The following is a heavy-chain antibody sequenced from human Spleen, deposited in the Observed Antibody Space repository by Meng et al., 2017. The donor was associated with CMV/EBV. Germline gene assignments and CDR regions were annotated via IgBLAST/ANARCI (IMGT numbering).Heavy chain of an antibody. Sequence: GSLRLSCAVYGGSFSGYYWSWIRQPPGKGLEWIGEISHGGSTNYNPSLKSRVTISVDTSKNQFSLKLSSVTAADTAVYYCARDNTGVVVIATHFDYWGQGTLVTVSS. CDR1: GGSFSGYY. D-gene: IGHD2-21*01. V-gene: IGHV4-34*01. CDR2: ISHGGST. CDR3: ARDNTGVVVIATHFDY. J-gene: IGHJ4*02.